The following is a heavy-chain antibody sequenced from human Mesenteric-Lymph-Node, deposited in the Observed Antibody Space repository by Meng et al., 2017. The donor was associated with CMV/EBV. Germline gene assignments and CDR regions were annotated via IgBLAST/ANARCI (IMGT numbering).Heavy chain of an antibody. V-gene: IGHV3-15*01. CDR2: IKSKTDDGTT. CDR3: TTDLHNWVY. D-gene: IGHD5-24*01. J-gene: IGHJ4*02. CDR1: GFIFTNAW. Sequence: LSLTCAASGFIFTNAWMSWVRQAPGKGLEWVGRIKSKTDDGTTDYAAPVKGRFTISRDDSKNTLYLQMNSLKTEDTAVYYCTTDLHNWVYWGQGRLVTVSS.